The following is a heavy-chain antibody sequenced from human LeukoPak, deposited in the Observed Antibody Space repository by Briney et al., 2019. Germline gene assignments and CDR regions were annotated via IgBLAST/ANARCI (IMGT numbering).Heavy chain of an antibody. J-gene: IGHJ4*02. CDR1: GGSFSGYY. V-gene: IGHV4-34*01. D-gene: IGHD5-18*01. CDR2: INHGGST. Sequence: SETLSLTCAVYGGSFSGYYWSWIRQPPGKGLEWIGEINHGGSTNYNPSLKSRVTISVDTSKNQFSLKLSSVTAADTAVYYCARGGFGYSYGDGLDYWGQGTLVTVSS. CDR3: ARGGFGYSYGDGLDY.